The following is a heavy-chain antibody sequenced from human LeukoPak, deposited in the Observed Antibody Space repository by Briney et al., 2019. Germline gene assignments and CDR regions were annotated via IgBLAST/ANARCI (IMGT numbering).Heavy chain of an antibody. J-gene: IGHJ6*03. V-gene: IGHV3-23*01. Sequence: GGSLRLSCAASGFTFDDYGMRGVRQAPGKGLEWVTALSGSGGSTFCADSVKGRFTISRDNYKYTLYLQMNSLRAEDTAVYYCAKHAVLMVYANMDVWGKGTTVTVSS. CDR2: LSGSGGST. CDR3: AKHAVLMVYANMDV. D-gene: IGHD2-8*01. CDR1: GFTFDDYG.